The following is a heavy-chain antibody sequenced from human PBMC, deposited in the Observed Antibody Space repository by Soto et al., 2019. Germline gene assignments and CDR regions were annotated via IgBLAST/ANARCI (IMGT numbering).Heavy chain of an antibody. Sequence: SETLSLTCTVSGGSISSGDYYWGWIRQPPGKGLEWIGYIYYSGSTYYNPSLKSRVTISVDTSKNQFSLKLSSVTAADTAVYYCARNLYSSGWYFDYWGQGTLVTVS. CDR2: IYYSGST. V-gene: IGHV4-30-4*01. CDR3: ARNLYSSGWYFDY. D-gene: IGHD6-19*01. J-gene: IGHJ4*02. CDR1: GGSISSGDYY.